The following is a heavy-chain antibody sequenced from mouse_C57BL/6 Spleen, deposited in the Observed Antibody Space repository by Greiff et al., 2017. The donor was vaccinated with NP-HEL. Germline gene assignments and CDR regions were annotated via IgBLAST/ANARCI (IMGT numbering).Heavy chain of an antibody. CDR2: IDPEDGDT. CDR3: TTWGYYGSSDWYFDV. V-gene: IGHV14-1*01. CDR1: GFNIKDYY. Sequence: VQLKESGAELVRPGASVKLSCTASGFNIKDYYMHWVKQRPEQGLEWIGRIDPEDGDTEYAPKFQGKATMTADTSSNTAYLQLSSLTSEDTAVYYCTTWGYYGSSDWYFDVWDTGTTVTVSS. J-gene: IGHJ1*03. D-gene: IGHD1-1*01.